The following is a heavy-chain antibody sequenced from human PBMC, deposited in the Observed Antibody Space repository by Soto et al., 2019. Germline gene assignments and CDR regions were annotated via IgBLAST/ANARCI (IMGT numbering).Heavy chain of an antibody. CDR1: GGTFSRHA. CDR2: IIPIFGTA. D-gene: IGHD3-22*01. CDR3: ARGWGYDSNDYYYAY. V-gene: IGHV1-69*01. Sequence: QVQLVQSGAEVRKPGSSVKVSCKASGGTFSRHAISWVRQAPGQGLEWMGGIIPIFGTANHAKKFQGRVTIIADESKSTVYMELSSLRSEDTAMYYCARGWGYDSNDYYYAYWGQGTLVIVSS. J-gene: IGHJ4*02.